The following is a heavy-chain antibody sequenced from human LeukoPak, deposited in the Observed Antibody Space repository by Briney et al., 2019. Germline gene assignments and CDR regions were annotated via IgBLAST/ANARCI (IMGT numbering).Heavy chain of an antibody. Sequence: PSETLSLTCTVSGDSISSGDYYWSWIRQPPGKGLEWIGYIYYSGNTYYNPSLQSRVTISVDTTKNQFSLNLSSVTAADTAVFYCARGHDYFDYWGQGTLVTVSS. CDR3: ARGHDYFDY. CDR2: IYYSGNT. J-gene: IGHJ4*02. V-gene: IGHV4-30-4*08. CDR1: GDSISSGDYY.